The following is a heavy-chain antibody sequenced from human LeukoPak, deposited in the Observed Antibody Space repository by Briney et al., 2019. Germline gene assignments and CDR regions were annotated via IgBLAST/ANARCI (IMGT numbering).Heavy chain of an antibody. CDR1: GFTFSSYS. V-gene: IGHV3-21*04. CDR2: ISISSTYI. D-gene: IGHD4-17*01. Sequence: AGGSLRLSCAASGFTFSSYSMNWVRQAPGKGLEWVSSISISSTYIYYADSVKGRFTISRDNAKNSLYLQMNSLRAEDTAVYYCAKSLSDYGDYDVYWGQGTLVTVSS. CDR3: AKSLSDYGDYDVY. J-gene: IGHJ4*02.